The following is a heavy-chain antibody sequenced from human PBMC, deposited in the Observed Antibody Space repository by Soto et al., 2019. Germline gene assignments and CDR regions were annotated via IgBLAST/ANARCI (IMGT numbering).Heavy chain of an antibody. J-gene: IGHJ4*02. CDR1: GGSMSSYY. D-gene: IGHD2-2*01. Sequence: SETLSLTCSVSGGSMSSYYWSWIRQPPGKGLEWMGQIYYSGSTNYNPSLKSRVTISVDTSKNQFSLRLNSVAAADTAVYYCARDGIVVVPAATRADYWGQGTLVTVSS. V-gene: IGHV4-59*12. CDR3: ARDGIVVVPAATRADY. CDR2: IYYSGST.